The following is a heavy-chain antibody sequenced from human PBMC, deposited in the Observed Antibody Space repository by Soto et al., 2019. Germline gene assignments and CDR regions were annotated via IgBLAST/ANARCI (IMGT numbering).Heavy chain of an antibody. V-gene: IGHV4-39*01. J-gene: IGHJ3*02. CDR2: IYYSGST. D-gene: IGHD3-10*01. CDR1: GGSISSSSYY. CDR3: ARLYYYGSGSYRDI. Sequence: QLQLQESGPGLVKPSETLSLTCTVSGGSISSSSYYWGWIRQPPGKGLEWIGSIYYSGSTYYNPCLKSRVTISVDTSKNQFSLKLSSVTAADTAVYYCARLYYYGSGSYRDIWGQGTMVTVSS.